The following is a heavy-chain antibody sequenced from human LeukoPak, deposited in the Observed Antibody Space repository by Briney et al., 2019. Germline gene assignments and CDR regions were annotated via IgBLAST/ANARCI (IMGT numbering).Heavy chain of an antibody. D-gene: IGHD3-10*01. CDR3: AREEYYGSGSAFDY. V-gene: IGHV3-21*01. J-gene: IGHJ4*02. CDR1: GFTFSSYS. CDR2: ISSSSSYT. Sequence: GGSLRLSCAASGFTFSSYSMNWVRQAPGKGLEWVSSISSSSSYTYYADSVKGRFTISRDNAKNSLYLQMNSLRAEDTAVYYCAREEYYGSGSAFDYWGQGTLVTVSP.